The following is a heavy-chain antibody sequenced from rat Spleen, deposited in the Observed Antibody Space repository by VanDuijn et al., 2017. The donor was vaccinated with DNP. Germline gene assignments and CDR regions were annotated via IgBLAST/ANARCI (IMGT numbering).Heavy chain of an antibody. CDR1: GFNFDDFW. Sequence: EVKLVESGGGLVQPGRSLKLSCAASGFNFDDFWMGWVRQAPGRGLEWLGEINEHSTIMNYIPFLGDEISFSSDNAQNTLYLQMSELGSEYTCIYDCVTKGDPYDNWFAYWGRGTLVTVSS. V-gene: IGHV4-2*01. J-gene: IGHJ3*01. CDR3: VTKGDPYDNWFAY. D-gene: IGHD4-2*01. CDR2: INEHSTIM.